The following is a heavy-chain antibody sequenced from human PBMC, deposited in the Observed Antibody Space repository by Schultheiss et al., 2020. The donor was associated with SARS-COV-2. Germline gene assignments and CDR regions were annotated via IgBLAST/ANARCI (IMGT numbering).Heavy chain of an antibody. J-gene: IGHJ6*02. CDR1: GFTFSSYA. CDR2: LSWNSAKT. CDR3: AKDSRQDYGDPFYYGMDV. Sequence: GESLKISCAASGFTFSSYAMHWVRQAPGKGLEWVSGLSWNSAKTVYADSVKGRFTISRDNSKNTLYLQMNSLRAEDTAVYYCAKDSRQDYGDPFYYGMDVWGQGTTVTVSS. V-gene: IGHV3-23*01. D-gene: IGHD4-17*01.